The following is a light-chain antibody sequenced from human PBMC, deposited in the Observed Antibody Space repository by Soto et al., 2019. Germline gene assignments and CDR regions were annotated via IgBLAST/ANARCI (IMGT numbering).Light chain of an antibody. J-gene: IGKJ2*01. CDR3: QQRSNWSPYT. Sequence: EIVLTQSPATLSLSPGERATLSCRASQSVSSYLAWYQQKPGQAPRLLIYDASNRATGIPARFSGSGSGTDFTLTISSLEAEEFAVYYCQQRSNWSPYTFGQGTKLEIK. CDR2: DAS. V-gene: IGKV3-11*01. CDR1: QSVSSY.